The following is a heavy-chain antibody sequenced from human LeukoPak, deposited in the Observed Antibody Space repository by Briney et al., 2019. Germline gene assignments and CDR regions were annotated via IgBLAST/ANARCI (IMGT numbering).Heavy chain of an antibody. V-gene: IGHV4-30-4*02. CDR2: IYYSGST. CDR1: GGSISSGDYY. D-gene: IGHD1-26*01. CDR3: ARVREPYYFDY. J-gene: IGHJ4*02. Sequence: SETLSLTCTVSGGSISSGDYYWSWIRQPPGKGLEWIGYIYYSGSTYYNPSLKSRVTISVDTSKNQFSLKLSSVTAADTAVYYRARVREPYYFDYWGQGTLVTVSS.